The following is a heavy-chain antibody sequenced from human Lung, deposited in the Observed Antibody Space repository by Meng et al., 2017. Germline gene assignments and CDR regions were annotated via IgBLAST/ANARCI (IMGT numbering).Heavy chain of an antibody. D-gene: IGHD6-19*01. J-gene: IGHJ4*02. V-gene: IGHV4-34*02. Sequence: VQLPQWGDGLLKLSETLSLTFAVYGGSFIGYYWSWIRQPPGKGLEWIGEIIDSGSTNYNPSLKNRVTISVDTSKNQFSLRVTSVTAADRAVYYCVRRTYSSGWYFDYWGQGTLVTVSS. CDR1: GGSFIGYY. CDR2: IIDSGST. CDR3: VRRTYSSGWYFDY.